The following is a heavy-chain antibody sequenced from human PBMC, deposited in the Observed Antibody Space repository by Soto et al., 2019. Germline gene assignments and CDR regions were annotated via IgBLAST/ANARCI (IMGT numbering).Heavy chain of an antibody. J-gene: IGHJ4*02. CDR2: ISSSNSDI. Sequence: EVQLVESGGGLVKPGGSLRLSCAAYGFAFSTYSMNWLRQAPGKGLEWVSSISSSNSDIYYADSLKGRFTISRDNAKNSLYLQINNMKAEDTAVYYCARDPGRVGAVFDSWGQGTLVTVSS. V-gene: IGHV3-21*01. CDR3: ARDPGRVGAVFDS. CDR1: GFAFSTYS. D-gene: IGHD1-26*01.